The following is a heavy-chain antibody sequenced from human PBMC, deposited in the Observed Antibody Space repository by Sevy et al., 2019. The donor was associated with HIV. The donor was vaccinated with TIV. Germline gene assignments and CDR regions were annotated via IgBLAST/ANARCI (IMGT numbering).Heavy chain of an antibody. CDR3: ATDGYNTLKDYVGNSGFYYYYGMDV. CDR1: GYTLTELS. D-gene: IGHD1-1*01. CDR2: FDPEDGET. Sequence: ASVKVSCKVSGYTLTELSMHWVRQAPGKGLEWMGGFDPEDGETIYAQKFQGRVTMTEDTSTDTAYMELSSLRSEDTAVNYCATDGYNTLKDYVGNSGFYYYYGMDVWGQGTTVTVSS. V-gene: IGHV1-24*01. J-gene: IGHJ6*02.